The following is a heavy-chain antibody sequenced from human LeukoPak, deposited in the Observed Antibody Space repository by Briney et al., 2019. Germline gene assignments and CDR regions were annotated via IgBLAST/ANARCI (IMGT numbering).Heavy chain of an antibody. Sequence: ASVKVSCKASGYTFTGHYMHWVRQAPGQGLEWMGWIKPNSGGTSHAQKFQGRVTMTRDTSISTAYMELRRLTSDDTAVYYCARDKAPRYIYGLGLWGQGTLVTVSS. CDR1: GYTFTGHY. CDR2: IKPNSGGT. J-gene: IGHJ4*02. D-gene: IGHD5-18*01. V-gene: IGHV1-2*02. CDR3: ARDKAPRYIYGLGL.